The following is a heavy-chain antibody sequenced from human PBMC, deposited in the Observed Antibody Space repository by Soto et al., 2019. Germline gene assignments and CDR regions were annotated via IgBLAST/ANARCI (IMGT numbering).Heavy chain of an antibody. CDR1: GGSFSGYY. D-gene: IGHD4-4*01. J-gene: IGHJ5*02. V-gene: IGHV4-34*01. Sequence: SETLSLTCAVYGGSFSGYYWSWIRQPPGKGLEWIGEINHRGSTNYNPSLKSRVTISVDTSKNQFSLKLSSVTAADTAVYYCARGRTTVTTVWFDPWGQGTLVTVSS. CDR3: ARGRTTVTTVWFDP. CDR2: INHRGST.